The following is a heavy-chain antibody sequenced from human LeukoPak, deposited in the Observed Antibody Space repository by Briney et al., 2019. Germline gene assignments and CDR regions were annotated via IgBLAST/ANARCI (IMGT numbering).Heavy chain of an antibody. CDR1: GGSFSGYY. J-gene: IGHJ5*02. CDR3: ARVRRIKSRWWFDP. V-gene: IGHV4-34*01. CDR2: INHSGST. Sequence: PSETLSLTCAVYGGSFSGYYWSWIRQPPGKGLEWVGEINHSGSTNYNPSLKSRVTISVDTSKNQFSLKLSSVTAADTAVYYYARVRRIKSRWWFDPWGQGTLVTVSS. D-gene: IGHD5-12*01.